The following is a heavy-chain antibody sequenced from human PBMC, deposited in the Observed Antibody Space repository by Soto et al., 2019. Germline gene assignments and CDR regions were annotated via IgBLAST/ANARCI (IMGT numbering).Heavy chain of an antibody. D-gene: IGHD3-22*01. J-gene: IGHJ4*02. CDR3: ASGAAFYYDTSRY. CDR2: MSPGGNSQ. V-gene: IGHV3-30-3*01. Sequence: LRLSCAAPGFNFNIHALHWIRQAPGEGLEWVAVMSPGGNSQYYADSVKGRFTISRDTSKSTLYLQMTSLRPEDTAAYYCASGAAFYYDTSRYWGQGTLVTVSS. CDR1: GFNFNIHA.